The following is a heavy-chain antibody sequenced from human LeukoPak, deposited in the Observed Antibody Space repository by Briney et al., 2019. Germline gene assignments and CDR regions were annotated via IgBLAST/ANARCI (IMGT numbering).Heavy chain of an antibody. J-gene: IGHJ4*02. CDR2: INPAGSET. Sequence: GGSLRLSCAASGFSFSAYWMTWVRQAPDTGLEWVANINPAGSETSYVDPVKGRFSISRDNAKNLVYLQMNSLRAEDTAVYHCARFGYVAAVDVWGQGTPVTVSS. CDR3: ARFGYVAAVDV. V-gene: IGHV3-7*01. D-gene: IGHD2-15*01. CDR1: GFSFSAYW.